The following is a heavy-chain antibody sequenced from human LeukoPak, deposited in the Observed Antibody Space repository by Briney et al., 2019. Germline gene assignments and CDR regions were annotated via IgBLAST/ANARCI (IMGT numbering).Heavy chain of an antibody. D-gene: IGHD2-8*01. CDR3: ARGCTNGVCPDY. CDR1: GYTFTGYY. CDR2: INPNSGGT. J-gene: IGHJ4*02. V-gene: IGHV1-2*02. Sequence: ASVKVSCKASGYTFTGYYMHWVRQAPGQGLEWMGWINPNSGGTNYAQKVQGRVTMTRDTSISTAYMELSRLRSDDTAVYYCARGCTNGVCPDYWGQGTLVTVSS.